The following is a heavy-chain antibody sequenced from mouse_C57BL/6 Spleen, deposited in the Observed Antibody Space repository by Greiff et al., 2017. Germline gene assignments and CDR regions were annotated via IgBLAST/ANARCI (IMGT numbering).Heavy chain of an antibody. J-gene: IGHJ4*01. V-gene: IGHV1-69*01. CDR1: GYTFTSYW. CDR3: ARGDYVSSSLYAMDY. Sequence: VQLQQPGAELVMPGASVKLSCKASGYTFTSYWMHWVKQRPGQGLEWIGEIDPSDSYTNYNQKFKGKSTLTVDKYSSTAYMQLSSLTSEDSAVYHSARGDYVSSSLYAMDYWGQGTSVTVSS. CDR2: IDPSDSYT. D-gene: IGHD1-1*01.